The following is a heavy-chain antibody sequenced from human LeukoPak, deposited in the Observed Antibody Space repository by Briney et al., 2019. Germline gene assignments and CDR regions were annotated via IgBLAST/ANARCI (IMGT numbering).Heavy chain of an antibody. CDR3: ARDGRYCSSTSCSRVHWYFDL. D-gene: IGHD2-2*01. CDR1: GGSFSGYY. J-gene: IGHJ2*01. V-gene: IGHV4-34*01. Sequence: PSETLSLTCAVYGGSFSGYYWSWIRQPPGKGLEWIGEINHSGSTNYNPSLKSRVTISVDTSKNQFSLKLSSVTAADTAVYYCARDGRYCSSTSCSRVHWYFDLWGRGTLVTVSS. CDR2: INHSGST.